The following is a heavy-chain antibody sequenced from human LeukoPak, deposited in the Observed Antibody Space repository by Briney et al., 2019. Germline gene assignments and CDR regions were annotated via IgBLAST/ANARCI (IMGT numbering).Heavy chain of an antibody. CDR3: ARAKFDSSRYYYRGFDI. CDR1: GFTFSNAW. J-gene: IGHJ3*02. D-gene: IGHD3-22*01. Sequence: RPGGSLRLSCAASGFTFSNAWMSWVRQAPGKGLEWVGRIKSKTDGGTTDYAAPVKGRFTISRDDSKNTLYLQMNSLKTEDTAVYYCARAKFDSSRYYYRGFDIWGQGTMVTVSS. CDR2: IKSKTDGGTT. V-gene: IGHV3-15*01.